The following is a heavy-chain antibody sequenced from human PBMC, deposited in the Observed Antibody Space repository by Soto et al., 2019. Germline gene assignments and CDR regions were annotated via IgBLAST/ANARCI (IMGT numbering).Heavy chain of an antibody. Sequence: PGGSLRVSCTASGFTFGDYAMSWFRQAPGKGLERVGFIRSKAYGGTTEYAASVKGRFTISRDDSKSIAYLQMNSLKTEDTAVYYCTRGYYDILTGKNKYYYYYRMDVWGQGTTVTVSS. CDR3: TRGYYDILTGKNKYYYYYRMDV. CDR2: IRSKAYGGTT. V-gene: IGHV3-49*03. J-gene: IGHJ6*02. CDR1: GFTFGDYA. D-gene: IGHD3-9*01.